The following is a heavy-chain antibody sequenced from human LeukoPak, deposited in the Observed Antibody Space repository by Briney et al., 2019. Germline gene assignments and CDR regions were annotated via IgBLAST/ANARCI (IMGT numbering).Heavy chain of an antibody. CDR3: ARRGVDIVVVPAAIGYYYYMDV. Sequence: GRSLRLSCAASGFTFSSYGMHWVRQAPGKGLEWVAVIWYDGSNKYYADSVKGRFTISRDNSKNSLYLQMNSLRAEDTAVYYCARRGVDIVVVPAAIGYYYYMDVWGKGTTVTVSS. D-gene: IGHD2-2*02. V-gene: IGHV3-33*01. CDR2: IWYDGSNK. J-gene: IGHJ6*03. CDR1: GFTFSSYG.